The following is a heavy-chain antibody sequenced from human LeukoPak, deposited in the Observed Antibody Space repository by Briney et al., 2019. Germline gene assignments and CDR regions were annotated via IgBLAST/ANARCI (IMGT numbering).Heavy chain of an antibody. CDR2: ISAYNGNT. D-gene: IGHD3-22*01. CDR3: ARDLAYYDSSGYRERWFDP. V-gene: IGHV1-18*01. J-gene: IGHJ5*02. Sequence: ASVKVSFKASGYTFSSYGISWVRQAPGQGLEWMGWISAYNGNTNYAQKLQGRVTMTTDTSTSTAYMELRSLRSDDTAVYYCARDLAYYDSSGYRERWFDPWGQGTLVTVSS. CDR1: GYTFSSYG.